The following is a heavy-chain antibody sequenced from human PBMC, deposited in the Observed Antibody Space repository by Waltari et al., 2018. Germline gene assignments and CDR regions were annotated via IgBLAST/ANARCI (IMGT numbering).Heavy chain of an antibody. CDR3: VRGYPDIVATISDY. D-gene: IGHD5-12*01. V-gene: IGHV4-39*07. J-gene: IGHJ4*02. Sequence: QLQLQESGPGLVKPSETLSLTGTVSRSSIRHNNYYWGWVRQPPGKGLEGFGSFYKSGTTYYNPSLKSRVTISVDTSNNQFSLKLNSVTAADTAVYYCVRGYPDIVATISDYWGQGTLDIVSS. CDR2: FYKSGTT. CDR1: RSSIRHNNYY.